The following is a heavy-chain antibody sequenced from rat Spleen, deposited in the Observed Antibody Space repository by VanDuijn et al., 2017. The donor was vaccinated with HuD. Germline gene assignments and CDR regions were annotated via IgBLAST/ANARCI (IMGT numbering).Heavy chain of an antibody. D-gene: IGHD1-9*01. CDR3: TSSLYYGYTWDY. CDR1: GFTFNNYW. V-gene: IGHV5-31*01. Sequence: EVQLVESGGGLVQPGRSLKLSCVASGFTFNNYWMTWIRQAPGKGLEWVASITNTGGSTYYPDSVKGRFTISRDNAKSTLYLQMNSLRSEDTATYYCTSSLYYGYTWDYWGQGVMVTVSS. CDR2: ITNTGGST. J-gene: IGHJ2*01.